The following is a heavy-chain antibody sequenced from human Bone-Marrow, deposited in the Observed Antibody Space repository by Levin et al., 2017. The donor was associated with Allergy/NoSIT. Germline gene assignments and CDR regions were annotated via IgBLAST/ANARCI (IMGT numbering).Heavy chain of an antibody. CDR3: ASRGLSGYAVHAFDI. V-gene: IGHV4-59*01. J-gene: IGHJ3*02. Sequence: PSETLSLTCTVSGGSISSYYWSWIRQPPGKGLEWIGYIYYSGSTNYNPSLKSRVTISVDTSKNQFSLKLSSVTAADTAVYYCASRGLSGYAVHAFDIWGQGTMVTVSS. CDR2: IYYSGST. D-gene: IGHD5-12*01. CDR1: GGSISSYY.